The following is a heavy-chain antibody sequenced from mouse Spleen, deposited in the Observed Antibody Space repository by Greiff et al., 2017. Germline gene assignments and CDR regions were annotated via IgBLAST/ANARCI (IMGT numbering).Heavy chain of an antibody. Sequence: EVMLVESGGGLVKPGGSLKLSCAASGFTFSSYAMSWVRQTPEKRLEWVATISDGGSYTYYPDNVKGRFTISRDNAKNNLYLQMSHLKSEDTAMYYCARAPWPYYFDYWGQGTTLTVSS. CDR2: ISDGGSYT. J-gene: IGHJ2*01. V-gene: IGHV5-4*03. CDR3: ARAPWPYYFDY. CDR1: GFTFSSYA.